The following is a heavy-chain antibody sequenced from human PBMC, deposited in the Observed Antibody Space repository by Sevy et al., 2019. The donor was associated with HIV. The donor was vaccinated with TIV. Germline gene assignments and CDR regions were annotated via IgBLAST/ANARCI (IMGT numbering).Heavy chain of an antibody. Sequence: SETLSLTCTVSGESVNNAAYYWNWIRQSPGKGLEWVGYIYYSGNTYYNPSLNDRLDMSIDTSKNEFSLLMHSVTAAETAVYYCARSRVWFEELSWGQGILVTVSS. J-gene: IGHJ4*02. D-gene: IGHD3-10*01. V-gene: IGHV4-30-4*01. CDR3: ARSRVWFEELS. CDR1: GESVNNAAYY. CDR2: IYYSGNT.